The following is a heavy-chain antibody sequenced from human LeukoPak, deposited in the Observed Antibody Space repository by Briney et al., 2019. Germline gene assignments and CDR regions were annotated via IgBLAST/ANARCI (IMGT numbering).Heavy chain of an antibody. CDR3: ARHYDYYYGMDV. CDR1: GGSISSYY. CDR2: IYYSGST. V-gene: IGHV4-59*08. J-gene: IGHJ6*02. Sequence: PSETLSLTRTVSGGSISSYYWSWIRQQPGKGMEWIGYIYYSGSTNYNPSLQSRVTISVDTSKNQFSLKLNSVTAADTAVYYCARHYDYYYGMDVWGQGTTVTVSS. D-gene: IGHD3-16*01.